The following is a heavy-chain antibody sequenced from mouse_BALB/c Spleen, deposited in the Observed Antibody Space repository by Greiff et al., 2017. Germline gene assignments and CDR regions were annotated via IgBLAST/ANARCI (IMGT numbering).Heavy chain of an antibody. J-gene: IGHJ3*01. CDR3: ARDGYDEVWFAY. CDR1: GYSITSGYY. CDR2: ISYDGSN. D-gene: IGHD2-14*01. Sequence: EVQRVESGPGLVKPSQSLSLTCSVTGYSITSGYYWNWIRQFPGNKLEWMGYISYDGSNNYNPSLKNRISITRDTSKNQFFLKLNSVTTEDTATYYCARDGYDEVWFAYWGQGTLVTVSA. V-gene: IGHV3-6*02.